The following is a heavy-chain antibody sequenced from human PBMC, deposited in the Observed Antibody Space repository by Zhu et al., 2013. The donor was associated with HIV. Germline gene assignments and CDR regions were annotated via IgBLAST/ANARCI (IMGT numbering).Heavy chain of an antibody. J-gene: IGHJ4*02. CDR3: ARFSGYSSGGLDY. CDR2: INCGNGHT. D-gene: IGHD3-22*01. Sequence: QGQLVQSGAEVKKPGASVKVSCKASEYTFTRYVIHWVRQAPGQRPEWMGSINCGNGHTEHSQTLRDRVTISRDTSTSTAYMEMSSLRSEDTAVYYCARFSGYSSGGLDYWGQGTLVTVSS. V-gene: IGHV1-3*01. CDR1: EYTFTRYV.